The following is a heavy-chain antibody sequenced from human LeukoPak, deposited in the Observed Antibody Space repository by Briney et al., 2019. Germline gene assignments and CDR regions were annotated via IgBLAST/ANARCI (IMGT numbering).Heavy chain of an antibody. CDR3: ARGVEMATKVGTFDV. V-gene: IGHV3-66*01. Sequence: HSGGSLRLSCAASGLTVSSNYMSWVRQAPGEGLEWVSVIYSGGGTYYAESVKGRFTISRDISKNTLFLEMNTLRAEDTAIYYCARGVEMATKVGTFDVWGQGTMVTVSS. CDR2: IYSGGGT. CDR1: GLTVSSNY. J-gene: IGHJ3*01. D-gene: IGHD5-24*01.